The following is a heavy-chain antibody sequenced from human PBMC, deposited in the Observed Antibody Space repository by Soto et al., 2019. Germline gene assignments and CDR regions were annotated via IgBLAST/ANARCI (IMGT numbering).Heavy chain of an antibody. D-gene: IGHD3-22*01. Sequence: QVQLVQSGAEVKKPESSVRVSCKASGGTFNNYAITWVRQAPGQGLEWLGGTIPMFGTTNCAEKFQGRVTITADESTNTAYMELSSLRSEDTAIYYCTRCGIRYHSIGYYLGIDGMDVWGQGTTVIVSS. J-gene: IGHJ6*02. CDR2: TIPMFGTT. V-gene: IGHV1-69*12. CDR1: GGTFNNYA. CDR3: TRCGIRYHSIGYYLGIDGMDV.